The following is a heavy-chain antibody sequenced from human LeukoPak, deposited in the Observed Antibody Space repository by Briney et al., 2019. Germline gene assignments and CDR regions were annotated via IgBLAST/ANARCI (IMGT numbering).Heavy chain of an antibody. J-gene: IGHJ3*02. CDR3: TRSDYHGSGSHTVFDAFDI. D-gene: IGHD3-10*01. Sequence: PSETLSLTCTVSGGSVSSYFWSWIRRPPGKGLEWIGYIDDSGNTSYSPSLKSQVSISIDKSKNQFSLKLTSVTAADTATYYCTRSDYHGSGSHTVFDAFDIWGQGTRVTVSS. V-gene: IGHV4-59*02. CDR2: IDDSGNT. CDR1: GGSVSSYF.